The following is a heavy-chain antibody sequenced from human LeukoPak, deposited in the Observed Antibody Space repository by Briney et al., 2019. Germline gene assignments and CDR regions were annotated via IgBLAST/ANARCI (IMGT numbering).Heavy chain of an antibody. V-gene: IGHV3-11*04. Sequence: GGSLRLSCAASGFIFSDYYMSWIRQAPGKGLEWVSYISSSGSTIYYADSVKGRFTISRDNSKNTVYLQMNSLGGEDTAVYYCAREIFGSGSYPDYWGQGTLVTVSS. J-gene: IGHJ4*02. CDR3: AREIFGSGSYPDY. CDR2: ISSSGSTI. D-gene: IGHD3-10*01. CDR1: GFIFSDYY.